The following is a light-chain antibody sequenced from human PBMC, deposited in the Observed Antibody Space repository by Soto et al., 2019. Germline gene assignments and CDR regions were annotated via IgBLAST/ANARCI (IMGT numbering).Light chain of an antibody. CDR3: QQSGSSPWT. CDR1: QSVSSSY. J-gene: IGKJ1*01. CDR2: GAS. Sequence: EIVLTQSPGTLSLSPGERATLSCRASQSVSSSYLAWYQQKPGQAPRLLIYGASIRATGIPDRFSGSESGTDFTLTISRLEPEDFAVYYGQQSGSSPWTFGQGTKVDIK. V-gene: IGKV3-20*01.